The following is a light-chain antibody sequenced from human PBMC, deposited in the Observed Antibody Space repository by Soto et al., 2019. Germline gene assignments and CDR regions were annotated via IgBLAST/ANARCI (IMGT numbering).Light chain of an antibody. V-gene: IGLV2-14*01. CDR3: SSYTSSSTRV. Sequence: QSALTQPASVSGSSGQSIAISCTGSSSDVGGYNYVSWYQQHPGKAPQLIIYEVTNRPSGVSNRFSGSKSGNTASLTISGLQAEDEADYYCSSYTSSSTRVFGTGTKVNVL. J-gene: IGLJ1*01. CDR1: SSDVGGYNY. CDR2: EVT.